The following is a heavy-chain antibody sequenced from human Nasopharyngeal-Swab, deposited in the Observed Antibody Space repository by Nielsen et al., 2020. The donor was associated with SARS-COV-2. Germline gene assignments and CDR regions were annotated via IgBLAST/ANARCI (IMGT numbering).Heavy chain of an antibody. V-gene: IGHV5-51*01. CDR3: VRRAFSASYFYFDY. Sequence: GESLKISCKGSGYIFTSYWIGWVRQMPGKGLEWMGIIYPADSDSRYSLSFQGQVSISVDKSISTAYLQWNTLKASDTAIYYCVRRAFSASYFYFDYWGRGTLVTVSS. J-gene: IGHJ4*02. D-gene: IGHD1-26*01. CDR1: GYIFTSYW. CDR2: IYPADSDS.